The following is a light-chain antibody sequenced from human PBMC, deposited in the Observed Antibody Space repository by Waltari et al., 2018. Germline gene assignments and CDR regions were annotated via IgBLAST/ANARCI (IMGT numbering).Light chain of an antibody. CDR3: SSYAGSSKGV. Sequence: QSALTQPASVSGSPGQSITISCTGTSSDVGTYKRVSWYQQHPGNAPKLMLYAVSKRPSGVSDRFSGSKSGDMASLTISGRQPEDEAEYFCSSYAGSSKGVFGGGTKVTVL. V-gene: IGLV2-23*02. CDR1: SSDVGTYKR. CDR2: AVS. J-gene: IGLJ2*01.